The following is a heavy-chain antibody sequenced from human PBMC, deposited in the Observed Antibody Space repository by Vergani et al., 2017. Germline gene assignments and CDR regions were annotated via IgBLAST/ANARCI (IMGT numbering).Heavy chain of an antibody. CDR1: GFTFSSYA. CDR3: AKDGSGDGYNADAFDI. J-gene: IGHJ3*02. CDR2: ISGSGGST. D-gene: IGHD5-24*01. Sequence: EVQLLESGGGLVQPGGSLRLSCAASGFTFSSYAMSWVRQAPGKGLEWVSAISGSGGSTYYADSVKGRFTISRDNSKNTLYLQMNSLRADDTAVYYCAKDGSGDGYNADAFDIWGQGTMVTVSS. V-gene: IGHV3-23*01.